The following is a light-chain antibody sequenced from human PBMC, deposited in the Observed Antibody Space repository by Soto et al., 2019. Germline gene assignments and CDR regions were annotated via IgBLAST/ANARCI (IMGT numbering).Light chain of an antibody. CDR3: QEYKTAPFI. CDR1: QGISNY. J-gene: IGKJ3*01. V-gene: IGKV1-27*01. CDR2: AAS. Sequence: DIQMTQSPSSLSAFVGDRVTITCRASQGISNYLAWYQQKPERVPTLLIYAASTLRSGGPSRFSGSGSGTDFTLTISSLQPEDVASYYFQEYKTAPFIFGPGTKVDSK.